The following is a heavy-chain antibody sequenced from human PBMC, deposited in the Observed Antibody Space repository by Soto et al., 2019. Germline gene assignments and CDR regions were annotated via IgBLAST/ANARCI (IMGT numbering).Heavy chain of an antibody. D-gene: IGHD2-21*02. Sequence: EVQLLESGGGFVQTGGSLTLSCSTSGFTFKDCATSWVRQALGKGLEWVSGISGSGGATYYTDSVEGRFTISKDFSKNTVSLQMTGLRVDDTAVYYCARTRTAFYRYYFDSWGQGALVTVSS. CDR1: GFTFKDCA. CDR2: ISGSGGAT. J-gene: IGHJ4*02. V-gene: IGHV3-23*01. CDR3: ARTRTAFYRYYFDS.